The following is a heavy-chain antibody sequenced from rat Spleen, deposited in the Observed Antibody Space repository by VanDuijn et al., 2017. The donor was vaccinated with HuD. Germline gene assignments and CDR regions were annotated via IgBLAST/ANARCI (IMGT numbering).Heavy chain of an antibody. V-gene: IGHV5-25*01. CDR3: ARHRLYFYDGSYYYSRVMDA. D-gene: IGHD1-12*02. J-gene: IGHJ4*01. Sequence: EVQLVESGGGLVQPGRSLKLSCAVSGFTFSNSAMAWVRQAPTKGLEWVASITDRGDSTYYRDSVQGRFTISRDNSESTLYLQMDSLRSEDTATYYCARHRLYFYDGSYYYSRVMDAWGQGASVTVSS. CDR1: GFTFSNSA. CDR2: ITDRGDST.